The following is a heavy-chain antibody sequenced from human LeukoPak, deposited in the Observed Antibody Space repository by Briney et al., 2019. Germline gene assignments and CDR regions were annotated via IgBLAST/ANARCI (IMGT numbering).Heavy chain of an antibody. V-gene: IGHV3-74*01. CDR3: VRDLWDEGL. Sequence: GGSLRLSCAASGFTFSRSWMNWVRQAPGKGLVWVSRINGDGSSTSYADSVKGRFTISRDNAKNTLYLEMNTLRAEDTAVFYCVRDLWDEGLWGHGTLVTVSS. D-gene: IGHD2/OR15-2a*01. CDR1: GFTFSRSW. J-gene: IGHJ4*01. CDR2: INGDGSST.